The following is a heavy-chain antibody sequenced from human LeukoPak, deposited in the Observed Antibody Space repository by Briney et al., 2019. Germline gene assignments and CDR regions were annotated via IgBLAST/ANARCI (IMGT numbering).Heavy chain of an antibody. CDR3: ARDLGNTYYYGSGSYGY. J-gene: IGHJ4*02. V-gene: IGHV4-30-4*08. CDR1: GGSISSGDYY. Sequence: SETLSLTCTVSGGSISSGDYYWSWIRQPPGKGLEWIGYIYYSGSTYYNPSLKSRVSISVDTSKNQFSLKLSSVTAADTAVYYCARDLGNTYYYGSGSYGYWGQGTLVTVSS. D-gene: IGHD3-10*01. CDR2: IYYSGST.